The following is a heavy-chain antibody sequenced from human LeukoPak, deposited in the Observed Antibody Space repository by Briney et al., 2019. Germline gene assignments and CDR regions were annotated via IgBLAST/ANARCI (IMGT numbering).Heavy chain of an antibody. D-gene: IGHD3-3*01. J-gene: IGHJ6*03. V-gene: IGHV4-4*09. CDR2: IYTSGST. Sequence: SETLSLTCTVSGCSISSYYWSWNRQPPGKGLEWHGYIYTSGSTNYNPSLKCRVTISVDTPKNQFSLKLSSVTAADTAVYYCERGTIFAVVIRYYYMDVWGKGTTVTVSS. CDR1: GCSISSYY. CDR3: ERGTIFAVVIRYYYMDV.